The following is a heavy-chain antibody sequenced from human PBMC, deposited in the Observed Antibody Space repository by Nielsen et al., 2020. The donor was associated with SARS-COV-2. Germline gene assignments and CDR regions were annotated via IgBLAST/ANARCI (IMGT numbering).Heavy chain of an antibody. Sequence: GESLKISCAASGFTFSNYGIHWVRQAPGKGLEWVAVIWYDGSNKYYADSVKGRFTISRDNSENTVYLQMNSLRPEDTSVYYCAREAMFTKWFYDYWGRGTLVTSPQ. V-gene: IGHV3-33*01. CDR2: IWYDGSNK. J-gene: IGHJ4*02. CDR1: GFTFSNYG. CDR3: AREAMFTKWFYDY. D-gene: IGHD3-22*01.